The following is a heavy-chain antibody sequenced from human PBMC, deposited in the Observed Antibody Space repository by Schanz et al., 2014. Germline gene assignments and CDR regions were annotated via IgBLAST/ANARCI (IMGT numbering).Heavy chain of an antibody. CDR3: TRGGYSYALSAFDI. Sequence: QVQLVQSGAEVKGPGASVKVSCKASGYSFTPFPIHWVRQAPGQRLEWMGWINAGTGNTEYSQKFQGRVTMTTDTSTGTAYMELRSLRSDDTALYYCTRGGYSYALSAFDIWGQGTMVTVSS. V-gene: IGHV1-3*01. CDR1: GYSFTPFP. J-gene: IGHJ3*02. CDR2: INAGTGNT. D-gene: IGHD5-18*01.